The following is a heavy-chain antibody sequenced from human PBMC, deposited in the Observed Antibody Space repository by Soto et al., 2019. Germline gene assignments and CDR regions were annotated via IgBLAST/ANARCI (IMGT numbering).Heavy chain of an antibody. D-gene: IGHD3-16*01. CDR2: IIPLFGTT. Sequence: QVQLVQSGAEVKKPGSSVKVSCKASGGTFRSFAFSWVRQAPGHGLEWMGGIIPLFGTTNYAQRFQGRVTITADESTSTAYMELSSLKSEDTAIYYCAKDTVHAYDFWGQGPLVTVSS. CDR3: AKDTVHAYDF. J-gene: IGHJ4*02. CDR1: GGTFRSFA. V-gene: IGHV1-69*01.